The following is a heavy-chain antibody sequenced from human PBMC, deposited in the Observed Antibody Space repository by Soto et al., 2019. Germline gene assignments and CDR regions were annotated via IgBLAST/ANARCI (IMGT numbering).Heavy chain of an antibody. Sequence: QITLKESGPMLVKPTQTLTLTFTFSGFSRSTSGLGVGWIRQPPGKALEWLALIYWDDTKPYSPSLESRLTITKDTSKNQVVLTMTNMDPVDTATYYCVHKGWGDRILDYWGQGTLLTVSS. J-gene: IGHJ4*02. CDR2: IYWDDTK. D-gene: IGHD3-16*01. CDR1: GFSRSTSGLG. CDR3: VHKGWGDRILDY. V-gene: IGHV2-5*02.